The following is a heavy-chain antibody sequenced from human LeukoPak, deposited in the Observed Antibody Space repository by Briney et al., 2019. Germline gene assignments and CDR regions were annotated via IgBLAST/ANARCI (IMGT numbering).Heavy chain of an antibody. CDR1: GFTFSNYW. V-gene: IGHV3-7*01. CDR2: IKTEGSEK. Sequence: GGSLRLSCEGSGFTFSNYWMGWVRQAPGKGLQWVANIKTEGSEKYYVDSVKGRFTISRDNAKNSLYLQMNSLRAEDTAVYYCATYSSLNRREFQYWGQGTLLTVSS. J-gene: IGHJ1*01. CDR3: ATYSSLNRREFQY. D-gene: IGHD3-22*01.